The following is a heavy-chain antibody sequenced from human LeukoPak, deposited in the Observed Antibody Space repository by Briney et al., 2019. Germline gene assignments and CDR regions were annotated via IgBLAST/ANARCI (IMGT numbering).Heavy chain of an antibody. CDR3: ATSTHSFDY. CDR2: IYYSGST. J-gene: IGHJ4*02. D-gene: IGHD5/OR15-5a*01. Sequence: PSETLSLTCTVSGGSTSSYYWSWIRQPPGKGLEWIGYIYYSGSTNYNPSLKSRVTISVDTSKNQFSLKLSSVTAADTAVYYCATSTHSFDYWGQGILATVSS. V-gene: IGHV4-59*01. CDR1: GGSTSSYY.